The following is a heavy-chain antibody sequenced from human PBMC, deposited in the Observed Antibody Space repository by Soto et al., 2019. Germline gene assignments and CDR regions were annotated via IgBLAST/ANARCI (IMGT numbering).Heavy chain of an antibody. J-gene: IGHJ5*01. V-gene: IGHV4-59*01. CDR2: IFYSGST. D-gene: IGHD3-10*02. CDR3: ASMIGDPVLSFDS. Sequence: QVQLQESGPGLVKPSETLSLTCTVSGGSISSYYWSWIRHPPGKGLEWIGVIFYSGSTSYNPSLKSRVTISIDASEYQFSLKPNSVTAADTAVYYCASMIGDPVLSFDSWGQGTLVAVSS. CDR1: GGSISSYY.